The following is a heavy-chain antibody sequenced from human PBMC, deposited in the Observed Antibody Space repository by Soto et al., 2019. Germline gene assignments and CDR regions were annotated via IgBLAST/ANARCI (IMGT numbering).Heavy chain of an antibody. V-gene: IGHV4-59*01. D-gene: IGHD1-26*01. CDR2: IYSSGST. CDR3: ARESGGSYGAFDI. CDR1: GGSMSKSY. Sequence: SETLCHSCTASGGSMSKSYGTWIRQSPGKGLESIGYIYSSGSTNYNPSLKSRVAISIDTSKRQIFLNLTSVTAADTAVYYCARESGGSYGAFDIWGQGTMVT. J-gene: IGHJ3*02.